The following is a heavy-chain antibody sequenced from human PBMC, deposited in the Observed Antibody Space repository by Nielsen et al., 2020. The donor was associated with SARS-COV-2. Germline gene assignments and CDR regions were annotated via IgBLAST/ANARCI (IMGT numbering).Heavy chain of an antibody. CDR3: AGGWPARLDP. J-gene: IGHJ5*02. CDR2: INPSDGDT. D-gene: IGHD2-15*01. CDR1: GYIFTSNY. Sequence: ASVKVSCKASGYIFTSNYIHWVRQAPAQGLEWMGIINPSDGDTTYAQRFQGRVTMTRDTSTSTAYMELSSLRSDDTAVYYCAGGWPARLDPWGQGTPVTVSS. V-gene: IGHV1-46*01.